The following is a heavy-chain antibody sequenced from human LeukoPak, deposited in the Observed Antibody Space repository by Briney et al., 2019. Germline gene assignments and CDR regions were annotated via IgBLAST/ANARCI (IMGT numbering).Heavy chain of an antibody. D-gene: IGHD5-24*01. Sequence: PGGSLRLSCAASGFIFSNFGMHWVRQAPGKGLEWVTFIRYDGTNKYYADSVKGRFTISRDNSKNTLYLQMNSLRPEDTAVYYCAKVEMSTSPGGIDYWGQGTLVTVSS. CDR1: GFIFSNFG. CDR3: AKVEMSTSPGGIDY. J-gene: IGHJ4*02. CDR2: IRYDGTNK. V-gene: IGHV3-30*02.